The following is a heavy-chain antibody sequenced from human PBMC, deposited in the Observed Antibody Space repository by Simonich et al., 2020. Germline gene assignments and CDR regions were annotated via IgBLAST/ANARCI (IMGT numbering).Heavy chain of an antibody. CDR2: ISISSSYI. CDR1: GFTFSSLS. D-gene: IGHD7-27*01. V-gene: IGHV3-21*01. Sequence: EVRLVESGGGLVKPGGSLRLSCAASGFTFSSLSMNWVRQAPGKGMWLLSSISISSSYISYSDSVKGRFTISRDNAKNSLYLQMNSLRAEDTAVYYCARSHWGSPIDYWGQGTLVTVSS. J-gene: IGHJ4*02. CDR3: ARSHWGSPIDY.